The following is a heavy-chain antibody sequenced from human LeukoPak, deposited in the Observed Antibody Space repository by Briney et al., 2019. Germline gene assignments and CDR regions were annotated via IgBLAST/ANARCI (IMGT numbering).Heavy chain of an antibody. CDR2: ISASGGST. CDR1: GFTFSSYA. J-gene: IGHJ2*01. Sequence: GGSLRLSCAASGFTFSSYAMSWVRQAPGKGLEWVSTISASGGSTYFADSVKGRFAISRDYSKNTLYVQMTGLRAEDTAVYYCAKVPDGSPRGYWYSDLWGRGTLVTVSS. CDR3: AKVPDGSPRGYWYSDL. D-gene: IGHD3-10*01. V-gene: IGHV3-23*01.